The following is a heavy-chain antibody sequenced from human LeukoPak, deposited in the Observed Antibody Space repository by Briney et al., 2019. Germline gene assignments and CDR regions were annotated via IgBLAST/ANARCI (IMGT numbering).Heavy chain of an antibody. D-gene: IGHD1-26*01. V-gene: IGHV3-30-3*01. CDR2: ISYDGSNK. CDR3: ARDGSGSYSAPLDY. Sequence: TGRSLRLSCAASGFTFSSYAMHWVRQAPGKGLEWVAVISYDGSNKYYADSVKGRFTISRDNSKNTLYLQMNSLRAEDTAVYYCARDGSGSYSAPLDYWGQGTLVTVSS. CDR1: GFTFSSYA. J-gene: IGHJ4*02.